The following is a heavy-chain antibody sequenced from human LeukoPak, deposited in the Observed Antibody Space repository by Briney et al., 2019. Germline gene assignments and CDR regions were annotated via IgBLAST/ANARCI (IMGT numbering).Heavy chain of an antibody. CDR3: SGWDGNVDY. Sequence: GGSLRLSCAASGFTFSSYWMNWVLQAPGKGLEWVANIKQDGRDKYYLDSVKGRFTISRDNARNSLYLQMNSLRAEDTAVYYCSGWDGNVDYWGQGTLVTVSS. J-gene: IGHJ4*02. D-gene: IGHD1-1*01. CDR2: IKQDGRDK. CDR1: GFTFSSYW. V-gene: IGHV3-7*02.